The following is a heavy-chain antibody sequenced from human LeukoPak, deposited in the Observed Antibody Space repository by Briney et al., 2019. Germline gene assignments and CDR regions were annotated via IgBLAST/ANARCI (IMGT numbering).Heavy chain of an antibody. CDR1: GGSLNSYF. Sequence: SETLSLTCAVYGGSLNSYFWSWIRQPPGKGLEWIGSIYYSGSTYYNPSLKSRVTISVDTSKNQFSLKLSSVTAADTAVYYCARRLVLPQLDYWGQGTLVTVSS. CDR2: IYYSGST. D-gene: IGHD3-9*01. J-gene: IGHJ4*02. V-gene: IGHV4-39*01. CDR3: ARRLVLPQLDY.